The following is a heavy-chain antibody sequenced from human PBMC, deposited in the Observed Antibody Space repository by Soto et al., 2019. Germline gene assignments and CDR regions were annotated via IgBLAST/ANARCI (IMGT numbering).Heavy chain of an antibody. V-gene: IGHV3-23*01. CDR2: ISGSGGST. D-gene: IGHD6-13*01. J-gene: IGHJ4*02. CDR3: AKENGVSSSWFEFDY. Sequence: EVQLLESGGGLVQPGGSLRLSCAASGFTFSSYAMSWVRQAPGKGLEWVSAISGSGGSTYYADSVKGRFTISRDNSKNPLYLQTKSLRAEDTAVYYCAKENGVSSSWFEFDYWGQGTLVTVSS. CDR1: GFTFSSYA.